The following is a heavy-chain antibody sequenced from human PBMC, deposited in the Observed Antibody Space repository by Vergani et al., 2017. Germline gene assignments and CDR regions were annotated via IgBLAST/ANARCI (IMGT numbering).Heavy chain of an antibody. Sequence: QVQLQESGPGLVKPSETLSLTCTVSGGSISSYYWSWIRQPPGKGLEWIGYIYYSGSTNYNPSLMSRVAISVETSKNQFSLKLSSVTAADTAVYYCAREEAVAPNWFDPWGQGTLVTVSS. CDR2: IYYSGST. J-gene: IGHJ5*02. D-gene: IGHD6-19*01. CDR3: AREEAVAPNWFDP. CDR1: GGSISSYY. V-gene: IGHV4-59*01.